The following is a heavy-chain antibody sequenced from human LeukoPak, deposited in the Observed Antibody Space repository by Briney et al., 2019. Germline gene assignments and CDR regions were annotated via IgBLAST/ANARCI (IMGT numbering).Heavy chain of an antibody. CDR1: GGSISSSSYY. CDR3: AREEGQQPFLFDL. J-gene: IGHJ2*01. V-gene: IGHV4-39*07. CDR2: IYYSGST. D-gene: IGHD6-13*01. Sequence: SETLSLTCNVSGGSISSSSYYWGWIRQPPGKGLEWIGSIYYSGSTYYNPSLKSRVTISVDTSKNQFSLKLSSVTAADTAVYYCAREEGQQPFLFDLWGRGTLVTVSS.